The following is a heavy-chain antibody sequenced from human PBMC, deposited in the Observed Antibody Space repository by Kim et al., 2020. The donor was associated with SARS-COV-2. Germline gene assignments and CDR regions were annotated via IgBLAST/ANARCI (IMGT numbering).Heavy chain of an antibody. V-gene: IGHV3-7*01. CDR3: ARIGYSSSSFDY. D-gene: IGHD6-6*01. J-gene: IGHJ4*02. Sequence: YFVDTWKGRFTLSRDNAKHSLSLQMNSLRDDDTAIYHCARIGYSSSSFDYWGQGTLVTVTS.